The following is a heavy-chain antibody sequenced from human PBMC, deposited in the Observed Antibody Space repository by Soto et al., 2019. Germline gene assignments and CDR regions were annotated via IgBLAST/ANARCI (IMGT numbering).Heavy chain of an antibody. CDR1: GGTFSSYA. J-gene: IGHJ5*02. Sequence: QVQLVQSGAEVKKPGSSVKVSCKASGGTFSSYAISWVRQAPGQGLEWMGGIIPIFGTANYAQKFQGRVTITADESTSTAYMELSSLRSEDTAVYYCARIAGQVVVAANNWFDPWGQGTLVTVSS. D-gene: IGHD2-15*01. CDR2: IIPIFGTA. CDR3: ARIAGQVVVAANNWFDP. V-gene: IGHV1-69*01.